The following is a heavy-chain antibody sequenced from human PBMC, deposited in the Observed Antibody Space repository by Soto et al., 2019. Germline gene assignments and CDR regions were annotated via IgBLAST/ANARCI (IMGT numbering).Heavy chain of an antibody. V-gene: IGHV1-2*04. J-gene: IGHJ3*01. CDR1: GYTLTGDY. Sequence: VSVKVACXASGYTLTGDYMRWVRQAPGQGLEWMGCINPNSGGTNYAQKFQGWVTMTRDTSITTAYMELSRLRSDDTAVYYCASSPKYYHDTSGTHALDVWGQAPMVTVSS. CDR3: ASSPKYYHDTSGTHALDV. CDR2: INPNSGGT. D-gene: IGHD3-22*01.